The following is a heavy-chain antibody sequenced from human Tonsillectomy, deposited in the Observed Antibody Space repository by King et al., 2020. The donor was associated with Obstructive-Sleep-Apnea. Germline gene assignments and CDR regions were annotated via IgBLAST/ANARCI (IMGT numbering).Heavy chain of an antibody. CDR3: ARGPLSSGYTWFDP. CDR1: GDSFSTYY. D-gene: IGHD3-22*01. Sequence: QLQESGPGLVKPSETLSLTCSVSGDSFSTYYWSWILQSPGKGLEWIGYIYYSGTTYSNPSLKSRVTISVDTSKNQFSLKVTSVTAADTAVYYCARGPLSSGYTWFDPWGQGTLVTVSS. J-gene: IGHJ5*02. CDR2: IYYSGTT. V-gene: IGHV4-59*01.